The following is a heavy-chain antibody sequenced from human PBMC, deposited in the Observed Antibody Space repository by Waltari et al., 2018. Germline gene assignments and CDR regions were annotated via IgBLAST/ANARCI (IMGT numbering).Heavy chain of an antibody. CDR3: AKDQYGNGWRHHGMDV. CDR2: ISDGGVST. CDR1: AFKSFNYG. V-gene: IGHV3-23*01. Sequence: EVQLLESGGALVPPGGSLRLSCAASAFKSFNYGLTWVRQIPGKGLEWVASISDGGVSTFYADSVKGRFSISRDDSKNTLFLQMNSLRADDSAAYYCAKDQYGNGWRHHGMDVWGQGTTVTVSS. D-gene: IGHD6-19*01. J-gene: IGHJ6*02.